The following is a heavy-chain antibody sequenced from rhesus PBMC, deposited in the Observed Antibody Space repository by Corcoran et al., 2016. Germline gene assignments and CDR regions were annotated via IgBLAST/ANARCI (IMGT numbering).Heavy chain of an antibody. J-gene: IGHJ5-2*02. V-gene: IGHV4-76*01. CDR1: VDSLTGAYD. D-gene: IGHD4-23*01. CDR3: ARDVNTATDNSCDL. CDR2: VYGPSGNT. Sequence: QVHLQESGPGLVKHSETLSLPCAVSVDSLTGAYDWNWLRQPPGKGLEWIGYVYGPSGNTIYNPSLRDRVTISMDTSKNQFSLRLTSVTAADTAVYYCARDVNTATDNSCDLWGRGILVTVSS.